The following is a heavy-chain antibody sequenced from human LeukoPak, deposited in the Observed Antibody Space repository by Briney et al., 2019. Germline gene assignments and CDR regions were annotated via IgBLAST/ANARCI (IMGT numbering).Heavy chain of an antibody. J-gene: IGHJ6*03. CDR1: GYTFTGYY. Sequence: ASVKVSCKASGYTFTGYYIHWVRQAPGQGLEWMGWINPNSGGTNYAQKFQGRVTMTRDTSISTAYMELSRLRSDDTAVSYCAASGYQRYYYMDVWGKGTTVTVSS. D-gene: IGHD3-22*01. CDR2: INPNSGGT. V-gene: IGHV1-2*02. CDR3: AASGYQRYYYMDV.